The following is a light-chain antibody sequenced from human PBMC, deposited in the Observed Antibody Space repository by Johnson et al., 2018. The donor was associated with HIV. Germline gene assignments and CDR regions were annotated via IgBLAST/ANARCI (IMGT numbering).Light chain of an antibody. V-gene: IGLV1-51*01. J-gene: IGLJ1*01. CDR2: DNN. CDR1: SSNIGNNY. CDR3: GTWDSSLTVYV. Sequence: QSVLTQPPSVSAAPGQKVTISCSGSSSNIGNNYVSWYQQFPGTAPKLVIYDNNERPSGLPDRFSGSKSGTSATLGITGLQTGDEADYYCGTWDSSLTVYVFGTGTKVTVL.